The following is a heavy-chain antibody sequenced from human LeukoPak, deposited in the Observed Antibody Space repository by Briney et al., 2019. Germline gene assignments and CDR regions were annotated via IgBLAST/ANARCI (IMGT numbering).Heavy chain of an antibody. D-gene: IGHD2/OR15-2a*01. V-gene: IGHV4-34*01. CDR1: GGSFSGYY. J-gene: IGHJ6*03. Sequence: SETLSLTCAVYGGSFSGYYWSWIRQPPGKGLEWIGEINHSGRTNYNPSLKSRVTISVDTSKNQSSLKLSSVTAADTAVYYWARGIVRLLGRYYYYYMDVWGKGTTVTVSS. CDR2: INHSGRT. CDR3: ARGIVRLLGRYYYYYMDV.